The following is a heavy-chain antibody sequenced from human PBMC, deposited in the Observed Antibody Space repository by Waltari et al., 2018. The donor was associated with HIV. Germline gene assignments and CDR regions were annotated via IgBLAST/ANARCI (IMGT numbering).Heavy chain of an antibody. Sequence: QVQLQESGPGLVKPSQTLSLTCTVSGGSISSGSYYWSWIRQPAGKGLEWIGRIYTSGRTNYNPSLKSRVTISVDTSKNQFSLKLSSVTAADTAVYYCAGQYYDVWSAPEDYWGQGTLVTVSS. CDR1: GGSISSGSYY. V-gene: IGHV4-61*02. J-gene: IGHJ4*02. D-gene: IGHD3-3*01. CDR2: IYTSGRT. CDR3: AGQYYDVWSAPEDY.